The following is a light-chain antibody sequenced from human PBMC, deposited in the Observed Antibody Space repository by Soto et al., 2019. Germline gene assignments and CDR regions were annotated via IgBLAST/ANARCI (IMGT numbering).Light chain of an antibody. CDR3: QQYNNWWT. CDR1: QSISTY. V-gene: IGKV1-39*01. Sequence: DIQMTQSPSSLSAYVGDRVTITCRASQSISTYLNWYQQKPGKAPNLLIYTTSNLESGVPSRFSGSGSGTDFTLTISSLQSEDFAVYYCQQYNNWWTFGQGTKVDIK. J-gene: IGKJ1*01. CDR2: TTS.